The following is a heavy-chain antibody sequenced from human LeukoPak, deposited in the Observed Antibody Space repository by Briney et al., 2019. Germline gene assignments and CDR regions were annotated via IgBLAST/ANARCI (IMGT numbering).Heavy chain of an antibody. J-gene: IGHJ5*02. CDR2: INSSGGGT. D-gene: IGHD2-21*02. Sequence: ASVKVSCKASGYIFTNYYMNWVRQAPGQGLEWMGIINSSGGGTSYAQKFQGRVTMTRDKSTSTVYMELSSLRSEDTAVYYCARGHIVVVTAHNWFDPWGQGTLVTVSS. CDR3: ARGHIVVVTAHNWFDP. V-gene: IGHV1-46*01. CDR1: GYIFTNYY.